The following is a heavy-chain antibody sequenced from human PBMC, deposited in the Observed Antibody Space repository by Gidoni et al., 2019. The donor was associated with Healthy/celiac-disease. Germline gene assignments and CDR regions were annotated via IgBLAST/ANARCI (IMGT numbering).Heavy chain of an antibody. Sequence: EVQLVESGGVVVQPGGSLRLPCAASGFTFDDYTMHWVRQAPGKGLEWVSLISWGGGSTYYADSVKGRFTISRDNSKNSLYLQMNSLRTEDTALYYCAKGGAARWYFDLWGRGTLVTVSS. CDR1: GFTFDDYT. D-gene: IGHD6-6*01. J-gene: IGHJ2*01. CDR2: ISWGGGST. V-gene: IGHV3-43*01. CDR3: AKGGAARWYFDL.